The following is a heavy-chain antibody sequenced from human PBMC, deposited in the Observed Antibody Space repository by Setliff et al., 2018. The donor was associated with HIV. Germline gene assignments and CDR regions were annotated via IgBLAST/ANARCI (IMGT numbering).Heavy chain of an antibody. V-gene: IGHV1-69*10. CDR3: ARDREYYYDNSGSPSFDY. CDR2: IIPILGIA. Sequence: SVKVSCKASGGTFSSYAINWVRQAPGQGLEWIGGIIPILGIANYAQKFQGRVTITADKSTSTAYMELSSLRSEDTAVYYCARDREYYYDNSGSPSFDYWGQGTLVTVSS. D-gene: IGHD3-22*01. CDR1: GGTFSSYA. J-gene: IGHJ4*02.